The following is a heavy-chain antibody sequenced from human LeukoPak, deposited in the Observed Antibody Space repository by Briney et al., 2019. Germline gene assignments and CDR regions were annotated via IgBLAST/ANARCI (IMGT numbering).Heavy chain of an antibody. J-gene: IGHJ6*02. V-gene: IGHV3-30*18. CDR2: ISYDGSNK. CDR3: AKVLYDSSGYEVPRSYYYYYGMDV. D-gene: IGHD3-22*01. CDR1: GFPFSSYG. Sequence: GGSLRLSCAASGFPFSSYGMHWVRQAPGKGLGWVAVISYDGSNKYYADSVKGRFTISRDNSKNTLYLQMNSLRAEDTAVYYCAKVLYDSSGYEVPRSYYYYYGMDVWGQGTTVTVSS.